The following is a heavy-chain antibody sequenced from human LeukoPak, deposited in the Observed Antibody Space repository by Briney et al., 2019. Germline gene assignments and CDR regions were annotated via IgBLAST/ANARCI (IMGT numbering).Heavy chain of an antibody. D-gene: IGHD6-13*01. Sequence: SETLSLTCSVSGESIRSTIFWGWIRQSPGMGLEWIASTSHAGISYYNPSLSSRVTVSADSSKNQFSLRLSSVTAADTAVYYCARRGGHSWDVGNWFDPWGQGTPVTVSS. CDR3: ARRGGHSWDVGNWFDP. V-gene: IGHV4-39*01. J-gene: IGHJ5*02. CDR2: TSHAGIS. CDR1: GESIRSTIF.